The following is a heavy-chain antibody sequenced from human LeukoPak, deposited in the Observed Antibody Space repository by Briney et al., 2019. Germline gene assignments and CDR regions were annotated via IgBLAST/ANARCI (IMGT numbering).Heavy chain of an antibody. J-gene: IGHJ4*02. CDR2: INHSGST. Sequence: SETLSLTCAVYGGSFSGYYWSWIRQPPGRGLEWIGEINHSGSTNYNPSLKSRVTISVDTSKNQFSLKLSSATAADTAVYYCAGSLAAAGRSFDYWGQGTLVTVSS. D-gene: IGHD6-13*01. CDR1: GGSFSGYY. V-gene: IGHV4-34*01. CDR3: AGSLAAAGRSFDY.